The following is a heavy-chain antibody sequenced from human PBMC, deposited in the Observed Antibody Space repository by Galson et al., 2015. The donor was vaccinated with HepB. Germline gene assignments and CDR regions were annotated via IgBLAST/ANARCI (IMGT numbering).Heavy chain of an antibody. CDR2: INQDGSEK. CDR1: GFTFSSYW. D-gene: IGHD1-26*01. V-gene: IGHV3-7*03. CDR3: ARDKLVGPTIFDY. Sequence: SLRLSCAVSGFTFSSYWMSWVRQAPGKGLEWVANINQDGSEKYYVDSVKGRFTISRDNAKNSLSLQMNSLRAEDTAVYYCARDKLVGPTIFDYWGQGTLVTVSS. J-gene: IGHJ4*02.